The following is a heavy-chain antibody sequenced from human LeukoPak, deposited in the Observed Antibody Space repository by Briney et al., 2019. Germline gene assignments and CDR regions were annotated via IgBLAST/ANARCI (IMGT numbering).Heavy chain of an antibody. CDR2: IYPGDSDT. CDR3: ARLAGRWLQYFDY. J-gene: IGHJ4*02. V-gene: IGHV5-51*01. Sequence: GESLKISFQGSGYSFTSYWIGWVRPMPGKGLGWMGIIYPGDSDTRYSPSFQGRVTISADKSISTAYLQWSSLKASDTAMYYCARLAGRWLQYFDYWGQGTLVTVSS. CDR1: GYSFTSYW. D-gene: IGHD5-24*01.